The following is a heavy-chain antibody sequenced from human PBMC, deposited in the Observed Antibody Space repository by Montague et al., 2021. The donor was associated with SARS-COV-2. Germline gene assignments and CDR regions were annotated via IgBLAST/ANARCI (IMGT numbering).Heavy chain of an antibody. CDR1: GDSITNHY. D-gene: IGHD3-10*01. J-gene: IGHJ4*02. CDR3: ARDRFDFGAGRQGTIDF. Sequence: SETLSLTCSVSGDSITNHYWSWIRQPAGKGLEWIGRMHFTGKTNFSPFFSSRLTMSADTSKNQFSLKLTSVTAADTAIYFCARDRFDFGAGRQGTIDFWGQGTLVAVSS. CDR2: MHFTGKT. V-gene: IGHV4-4*07.